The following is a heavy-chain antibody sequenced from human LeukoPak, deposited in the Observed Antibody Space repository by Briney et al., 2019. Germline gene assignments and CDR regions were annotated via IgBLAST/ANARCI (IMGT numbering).Heavy chain of an antibody. CDR3: ARGPIGKDYFDY. CDR1: GYIFPSHD. D-gene: IGHD1-26*01. Sequence: GASVKVSCKASGYIFPSHDINWVRQATGQGLEWMGWMNPHNGNTGYAQKFQGRVTISKNTSISTAYMELSSLRSEDTAVYYCARGPIGKDYFDYWGQGTLVTVSS. J-gene: IGHJ4*02. CDR2: MNPHNGNT. V-gene: IGHV1-8*03.